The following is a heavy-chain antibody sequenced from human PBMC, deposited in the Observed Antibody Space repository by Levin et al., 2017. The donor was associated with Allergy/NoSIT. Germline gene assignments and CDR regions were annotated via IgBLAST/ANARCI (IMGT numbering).Heavy chain of an antibody. V-gene: IGHV4-34*01. CDR3: ARGPGWSIAARPFDQ. D-gene: IGHD6-6*01. CDR1: GGSSSGYY. Sequence: PWGSLSLSCAVYGGSSSGYYWNWIRQSPGKGLEWIGEVSHRGSTSYNPSLTLRVTISVDTSKSQFSLRLSAVTAADTAMYYCARGPGWSIAARPFDQWGQGILVTVSS. J-gene: IGHJ4*02. CDR2: VSHRGST.